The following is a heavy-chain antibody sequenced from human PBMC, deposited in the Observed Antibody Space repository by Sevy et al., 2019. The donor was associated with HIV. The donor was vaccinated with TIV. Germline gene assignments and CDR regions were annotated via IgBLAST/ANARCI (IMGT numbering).Heavy chain of an antibody. CDR3: PCGYTYGRDY. Sequence: GGYLRLSCAASGLTFSNYGMHWVRQAPGKGLEWVALIWHDGSNTYYADSVKGRFTVSTDNSKNTVYLQMNSMRAEDTGIYYCPCGYTYGRDYWGQGTLVTVSS. CDR2: IWHDGSNT. CDR1: GLTFSNYG. V-gene: IGHV3-33*01. D-gene: IGHD5-18*01. J-gene: IGHJ4*02.